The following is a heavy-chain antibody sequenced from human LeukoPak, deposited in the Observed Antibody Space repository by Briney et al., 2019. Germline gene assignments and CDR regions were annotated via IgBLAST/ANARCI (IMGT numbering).Heavy chain of an antibody. CDR3: ARGGWLQFVLHSLDY. D-gene: IGHD5-24*01. CDR2: ISYDGSNK. CDR1: GFTFSSYA. J-gene: IGHJ4*02. Sequence: PGGSLRLSCAASGFTFSSYAMHWVRQAPGKGLEWVAVISYDGSNKYYADSVKGRFTISRDNSKNTLYLQMNGLRAEDTAVYYCARGGWLQFVLHSLDYWGQGTLVTVSS. V-gene: IGHV3-30-3*01.